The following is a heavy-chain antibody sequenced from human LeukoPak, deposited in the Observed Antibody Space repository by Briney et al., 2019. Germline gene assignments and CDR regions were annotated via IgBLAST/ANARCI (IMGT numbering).Heavy chain of an antibody. V-gene: IGHV3-30-3*01. CDR2: ISYDGSNK. D-gene: IGHD1-26*01. CDR1: GFTFSSYA. CDR3: ARDGVYSGSYPYL. J-gene: IGHJ4*02. Sequence: RPGGSLRLSCAASGFTFSSYAMHWVRQAPGKGLEWVAVISYDGSNKYYADSVKGRFTISRDNSKNTLYLQMNSLRAEDTAVYYCARDGVYSGSYPYLWGQGTLVTVSS.